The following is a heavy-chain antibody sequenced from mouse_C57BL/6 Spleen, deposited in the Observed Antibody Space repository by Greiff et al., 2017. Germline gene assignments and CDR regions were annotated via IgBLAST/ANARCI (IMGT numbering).Heavy chain of an antibody. Sequence: EVQLQQSGPELVKPGASVKISCKASGYTFTDYYMNWVKQSHGKSLEWIGDINPNNGGTSYNQKFKGKATLTVDKSSSTAYMELRSLTSEDSAVYYCVYDYDIVYWGQGTTLTVSS. CDR3: VYDYDIVY. D-gene: IGHD2-4*01. CDR2: INPNNGGT. V-gene: IGHV1-26*01. CDR1: GYTFTDYY. J-gene: IGHJ2*01.